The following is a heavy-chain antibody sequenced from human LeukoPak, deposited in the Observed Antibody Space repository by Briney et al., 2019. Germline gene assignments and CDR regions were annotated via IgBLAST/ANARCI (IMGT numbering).Heavy chain of an antibody. D-gene: IGHD1-26*01. CDR2: TRNKGNSYTT. CDR1: RFTFSNYA. J-gene: IGHJ4*02. CDR3: ARVGGSYRVGNY. Sequence: PGRSLRLSCAASRFTFSNYAMYWVRQAPGKGLEWVGRTRNKGNSYTTEYAASVKGRFIISRDDSKNSVYLQMNSLKTEDTAMYYCARVGGSYRVGNYWGQGTLVTVSS. V-gene: IGHV3-72*01.